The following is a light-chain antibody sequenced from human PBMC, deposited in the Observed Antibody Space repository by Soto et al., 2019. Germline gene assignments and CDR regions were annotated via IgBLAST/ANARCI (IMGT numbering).Light chain of an antibody. Sequence: QSALTQPASVSGSPGQSITISCTATSSDVGDYNYVSWYQQHPGIAPKLMIFEVSSRPSGVSNRFSGSKSGNTASLTISGLQPEDEADYYCTSYTNSNTVLFGGGTKLTVL. V-gene: IGLV2-14*01. J-gene: IGLJ2*01. CDR2: EVS. CDR3: TSYTNSNTVL. CDR1: SSDVGDYNY.